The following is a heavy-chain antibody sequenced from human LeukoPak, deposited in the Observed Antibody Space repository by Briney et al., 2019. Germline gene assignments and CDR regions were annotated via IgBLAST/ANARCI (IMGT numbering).Heavy chain of an antibody. CDR3: ARSEDSRDAFDI. J-gene: IGHJ3*02. Sequence: ASVKVSCKASGYTFTSYGISGVRQAPGQGLEWMGGISAYNGNTNYAQKLQGTVTRTTDTSTSTAYMELRGLRSDDTAVYFCARSEDSRDAFDIWGQRTMVTVSS. CDR2: ISAYNGNT. V-gene: IGHV1-18*01. CDR1: GYTFTSYG. D-gene: IGHD3-22*01.